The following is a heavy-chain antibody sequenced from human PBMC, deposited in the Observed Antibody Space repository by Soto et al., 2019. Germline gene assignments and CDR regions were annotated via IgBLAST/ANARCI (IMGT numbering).Heavy chain of an antibody. CDR2: IYYSGST. Sequence: SETLSLTCTVSGGSISRGGYSWSWIRQPPGKGLEWIGYIYYSGSTYYNPSLKSRVTISVDTSKNQFSLKLSSVTAADTAVYFFSRLLTTVVSTLFWGQG. V-gene: IGHV4-30-2*03. CDR1: GGSISRGGYS. D-gene: IGHD4-17*01. J-gene: IGHJ1*01. CDR3: SRLLTTVVSTLF.